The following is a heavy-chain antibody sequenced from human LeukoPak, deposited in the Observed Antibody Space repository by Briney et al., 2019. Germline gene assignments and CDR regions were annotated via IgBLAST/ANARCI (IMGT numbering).Heavy chain of an antibody. V-gene: IGHV4-39*01. D-gene: IGHD2-15*01. J-gene: IGHJ6*03. CDR1: GGSISSSSYY. CDR3: AASCSGGSWCLNYYYYMDV. Sequence: SETLSLTCTVSGGSISSSSYYWGWIRQPPGKGLEWIGSIYYSGSTYYNPSLKSRVTISVDTSKNQFSLKLSSVTAADTAVYYCAASCSGGSWCLNYYYYMDVWGKGTTVTVSS. CDR2: IYYSGST.